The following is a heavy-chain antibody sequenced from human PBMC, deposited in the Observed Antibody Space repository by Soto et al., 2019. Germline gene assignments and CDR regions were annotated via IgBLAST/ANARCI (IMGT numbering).Heavy chain of an antibody. Sequence: SGTLSLTCAVYGGSFSGYYWSWIRQPPGKGLEWIGEINHSGSTNYNPSLKSRVTISVDTSKNQFSLKLSSVTAADTAVYYCARGTIQLWSQTFDYWGQGTLVTVSS. D-gene: IGHD5-18*01. CDR2: INHSGST. V-gene: IGHV4-34*01. CDR1: GGSFSGYY. J-gene: IGHJ4*02. CDR3: ARGTIQLWSQTFDY.